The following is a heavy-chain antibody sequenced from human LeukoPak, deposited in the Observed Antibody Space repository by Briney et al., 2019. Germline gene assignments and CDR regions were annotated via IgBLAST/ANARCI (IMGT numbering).Heavy chain of an antibody. CDR3: ATSNDVKVAPFDH. V-gene: IGHV4-59*08. CDR2: VHDTGST. D-gene: IGHD1-1*01. CDR1: GDSICGYY. Sequence: SETLSLTCTVSGDSICGYYYTWIRQPTEKDLEWIGYVHDTGSTNYNPSLKSRVTISVDASKSQFSLMLNSVSAADTAVYYCATSNDVKVAPFDHWGQGTLVTVSS. J-gene: IGHJ4*02.